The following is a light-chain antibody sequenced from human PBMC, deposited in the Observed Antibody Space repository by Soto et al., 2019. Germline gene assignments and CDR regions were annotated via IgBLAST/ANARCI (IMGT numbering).Light chain of an antibody. Sequence: EIVMTQSPATLSVSPGETATLSCRASQSVSYNLAWYQQNTGQGPRLLIYGAFTRATGNPARSSGSGSGTEFTLTISSLQSEDFAVYYCQQYKNWPPLTFGGGTKVEIK. CDR3: QQYKNWPPLT. J-gene: IGKJ4*01. V-gene: IGKV3-15*01. CDR2: GAF. CDR1: QSVSYN.